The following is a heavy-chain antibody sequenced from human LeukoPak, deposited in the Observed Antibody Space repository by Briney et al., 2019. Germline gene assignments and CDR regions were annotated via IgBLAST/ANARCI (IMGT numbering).Heavy chain of an antibody. CDR2: ISGSGGKT. CDR3: AKSRARRDGSSGSIDY. Sequence: PGGSLRLSSAASGFTFNDYAMGWVRQTPGKGLEWVSAISGSGGKTYYADSVKGRFTISRDNSKSMLYLQMNSLRDDDTALYYCAKSRARRDGSSGSIDYWGQGTLVTVSS. D-gene: IGHD3-22*01. J-gene: IGHJ4*02. V-gene: IGHV3-23*01. CDR1: GFTFNDYA.